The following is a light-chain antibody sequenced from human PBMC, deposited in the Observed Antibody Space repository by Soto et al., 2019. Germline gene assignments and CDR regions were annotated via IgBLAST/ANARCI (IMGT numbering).Light chain of an antibody. CDR2: SES. V-gene: IGKV1-39*01. Sequence: DIQMTQSPSSLSASVGDRVTITSRASQSISKYLSWYHQKPGKAPELLIYSESSLQSGVPPRLGRGGSGTNYTLTITGLQPEDFATYYCLQTYIAPWTFGQGNNVEIK. CDR3: LQTYIAPWT. CDR1: QSISKY. J-gene: IGKJ1*01.